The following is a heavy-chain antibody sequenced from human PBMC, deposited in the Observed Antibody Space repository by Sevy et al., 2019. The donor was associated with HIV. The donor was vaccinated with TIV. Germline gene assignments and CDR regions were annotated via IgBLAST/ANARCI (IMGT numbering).Heavy chain of an antibody. D-gene: IGHD1-26*01. Sequence: SETLSLTCTVSGASISSSSYYWGWIRQPPGKGLEWIGSIYYSGSTYHNPSLQSRVTISEDASTNQFSLNLSSVAAAGPGVFLCGCGSYYHLDYWGQGNLVTVS. CDR1: GASISSSSYY. V-gene: IGHV4-39*01. CDR2: IYYSGST. J-gene: IGHJ4*02. CDR3: GCGSYYHLDY.